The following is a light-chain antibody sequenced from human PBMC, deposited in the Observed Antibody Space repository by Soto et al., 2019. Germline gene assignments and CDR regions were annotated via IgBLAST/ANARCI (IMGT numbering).Light chain of an antibody. CDR1: QSSLRSNGYNY. V-gene: IGKV2-28*01. CDR2: LGA. J-gene: IGKJ5*01. Sequence: DIVMTQSPLSLPVTPGETVSISCRSSQSSLRSNGYNYLDWDLQKPGQSPQLLFYLGANRASGVPDRFGGSGSGTEFTLKISRVEAEDFGVNYCIHALHTPITFGQRTLLEI. CDR3: IHALHTPIT.